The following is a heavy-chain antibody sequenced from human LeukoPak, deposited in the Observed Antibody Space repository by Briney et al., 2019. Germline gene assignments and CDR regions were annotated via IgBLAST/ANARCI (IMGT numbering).Heavy chain of an antibody. CDR3: AKSSDSSGYYSAEYFRH. CDR1: GFTFSSYA. V-gene: IGHV3-23*01. J-gene: IGHJ1*01. Sequence: GGSLRLSCAASGFTFSSYAMSWVRQAPGKGLEWVSAISGSGGSTYYADSVKGRFTISRDNSKNTLYLQMNSLRAEDTAVYYCAKSSDSSGYYSAEYFRHWGQGTLVTVSS. CDR2: ISGSGGST. D-gene: IGHD3-22*01.